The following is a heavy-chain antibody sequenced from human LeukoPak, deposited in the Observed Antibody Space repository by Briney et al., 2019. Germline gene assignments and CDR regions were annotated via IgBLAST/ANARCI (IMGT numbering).Heavy chain of an antibody. J-gene: IGHJ4*02. D-gene: IGHD3-9*01. CDR2: ISAYNGNT. Sequence: VASVKVSCKASGYTFTSYGISWVRQAPGQGLEWMGWISAYNGNTNYAQKLQGRVTMTTDTSTSTAYMELRSLKSHDTAVYYCARANWADIWTGYSQPVDYWGQGPLVTVSS. CDR1: GYTFTSYG. V-gene: IGHV1-18*04. CDR3: ARANWADIWTGYSQPVDY.